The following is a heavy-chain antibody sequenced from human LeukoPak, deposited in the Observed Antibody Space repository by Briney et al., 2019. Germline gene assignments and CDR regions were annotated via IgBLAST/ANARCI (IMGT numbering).Heavy chain of an antibody. J-gene: IGHJ4*02. Sequence: GGSLRLSCAASGFTFSSYSMNWVRQAPGKGLEWVSYISSSSSTIYYADSVKGRFTISRDNAKNSLYLQMNSLRAEDTAVYYCARASRIYCGGDCYPGEFDYWGQGTLVTVSS. CDR3: ARASRIYCGGDCYPGEFDY. V-gene: IGHV3-48*01. CDR2: ISSSSSTI. CDR1: GFTFSSYS. D-gene: IGHD2-21*01.